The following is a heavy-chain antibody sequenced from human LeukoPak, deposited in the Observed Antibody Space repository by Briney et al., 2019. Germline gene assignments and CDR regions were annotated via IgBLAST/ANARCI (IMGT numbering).Heavy chain of an antibody. Sequence: GRSLRLSCAASGFTFSSYAMHWVRQAPGKGLEWVAVISYDGSNKYYADSVKGQFTISRDNSKNTLYLQMNSLRAEDTAVYYCARAGGFGWFDPWGQGTLVTVSS. CDR1: GFTFSSYA. J-gene: IGHJ5*02. CDR3: ARAGGFGWFDP. CDR2: ISYDGSNK. D-gene: IGHD3-10*01. V-gene: IGHV3-30-3*01.